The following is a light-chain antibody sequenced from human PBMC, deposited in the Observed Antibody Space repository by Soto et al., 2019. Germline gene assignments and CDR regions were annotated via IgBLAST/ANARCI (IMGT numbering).Light chain of an antibody. CDR3: SSYTTSSTLI. J-gene: IGLJ2*01. V-gene: IGLV2-14*03. CDR1: SSDVGRYKL. CDR2: DVT. Sequence: QSALTQPASVSGSPGQSITISCTGTSSDVGRYKLVSWYQQHPGKAPKLMIYDVTNRPSGVSNRFSGSKSGNTASLTISGHQAEDEADYYFSSYTTSSTLIFGGGTKLTVL.